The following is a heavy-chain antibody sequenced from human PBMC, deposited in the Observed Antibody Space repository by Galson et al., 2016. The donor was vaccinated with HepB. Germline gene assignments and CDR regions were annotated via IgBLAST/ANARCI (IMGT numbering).Heavy chain of an antibody. CDR2: ISYDGSNK. CDR3: AKRPYSYGWHYGMDV. V-gene: IGHV3-30*18. D-gene: IGHD5-18*01. Sequence: SLRLSCAASGFTFSNYGMHWVRQAPGKGLQWVAVISYDGSNKYYADSVKGRFTISRDNSKNILYLQMKSLRDEDTAVYYCAKRPYSYGWHYGMDVWGQGTTVTVSS. CDR1: GFTFSNYG. J-gene: IGHJ6*02.